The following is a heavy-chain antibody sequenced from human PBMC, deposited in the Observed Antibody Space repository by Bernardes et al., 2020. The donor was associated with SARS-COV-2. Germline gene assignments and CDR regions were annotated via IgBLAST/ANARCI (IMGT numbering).Heavy chain of an antibody. D-gene: IGHD3-3*01. J-gene: IGHJ5*02. CDR1: GFTFSSYW. CDR2: LNSDGSST. V-gene: IGHV3-74*01. Sequence: GGSLRLSCAASGFTFSSYWMHWVRQAPGKGLVWVSRLNSDGSSTSYADSVKGRFTISRDNAKNTLYLQMNSLRAEDTAVYYCARDAHPYYDFWSGYRNWFDPWGQGTLVTVSS. CDR3: ARDAHPYYDFWSGYRNWFDP.